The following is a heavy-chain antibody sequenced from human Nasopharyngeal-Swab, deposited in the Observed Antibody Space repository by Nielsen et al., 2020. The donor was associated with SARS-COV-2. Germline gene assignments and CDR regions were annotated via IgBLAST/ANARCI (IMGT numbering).Heavy chain of an antibody. Sequence: GASMKIYLGACGFAFSTYWMYWVRQAPGKGLVWVSRITPDGYGTMYADSVKGRFIISRDNAKNTLNLQMNSLRAEDTALYYCARGRIAVAAVDPWGQGILVTVSS. V-gene: IGHV3-74*03. CDR1: GFAFSTYW. J-gene: IGHJ5*02. CDR2: ITPDGYGT. CDR3: ARGRIAVAAVDP. D-gene: IGHD6-19*01.